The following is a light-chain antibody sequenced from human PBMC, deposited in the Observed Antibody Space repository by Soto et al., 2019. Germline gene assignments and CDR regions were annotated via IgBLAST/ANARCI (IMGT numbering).Light chain of an antibody. V-gene: IGKV3-20*01. CDR3: QQYGSSFPWT. J-gene: IGKJ1*01. Sequence: ENVLTQSPGTLSLSPGERATLSCRASQSISSNYLAWYQQKPGQAPRLLIYGASSRATGISDRFSGSGSGTDFTLTIRRLEPEDFAVYYCQQYGSSFPWTFGQGTKVEIK. CDR1: QSISSNY. CDR2: GAS.